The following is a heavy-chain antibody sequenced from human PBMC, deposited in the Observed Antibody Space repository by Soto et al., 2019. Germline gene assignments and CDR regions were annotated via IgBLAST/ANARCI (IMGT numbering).Heavy chain of an antibody. Sequence: QVQLVQSGAEVKKPGASVKVSCKSSGYRFETYAMSWVRQAPGQGLEWMGWISAYNIDTYYAQKFQDRVTMTTDTYTGTAYMELRSLTSDDTAVYYCARGHGEIIGAMDVWGQGTTVTVSS. CDR3: ARGHGEIIGAMDV. CDR2: ISAYNIDT. CDR1: GYRFETYA. V-gene: IGHV1-18*01. D-gene: IGHD3-3*01. J-gene: IGHJ6*02.